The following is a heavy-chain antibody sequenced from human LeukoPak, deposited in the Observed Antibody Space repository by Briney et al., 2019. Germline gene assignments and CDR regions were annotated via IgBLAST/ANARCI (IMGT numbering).Heavy chain of an antibody. CDR3: ARGSIAVAHFDY. D-gene: IGHD6-19*01. CDR2: IYYSGST. Sequence: SETLSLTCTVSGGSISSYYWSWIRQPPGKGLEWIGYIYYSGSTNYNPSLKSRVTISVDTSKNQFSLKLSSVTAADTAVYYCARGSIAVAHFDYWGQGTLVTVSS. J-gene: IGHJ4*02. V-gene: IGHV4-59*01. CDR1: GGSISSYY.